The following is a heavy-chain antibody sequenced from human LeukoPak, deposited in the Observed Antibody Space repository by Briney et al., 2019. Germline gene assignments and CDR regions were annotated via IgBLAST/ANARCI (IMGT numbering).Heavy chain of an antibody. CDR2: IYYSGST. D-gene: IGHD3-3*01. CDR3: ARGRDFWSGYYPRFFWFDP. Sequence: SETLSLTCTVSGGSISSSSYYWGWIRQPPGKGLEWIGSIYYSGSTDYNPSLKSRVTISVDTSKNQFSLKLSSVTAADTAVYYCARGRDFWSGYYPRFFWFDPWGQGTLVTVSS. V-gene: IGHV4-39*07. J-gene: IGHJ5*02. CDR1: GGSISSSSYY.